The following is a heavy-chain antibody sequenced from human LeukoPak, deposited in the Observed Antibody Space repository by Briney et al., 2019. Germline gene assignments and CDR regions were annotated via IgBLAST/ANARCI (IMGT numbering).Heavy chain of an antibody. Sequence: ASVKVSCKASGYTFTGYYMHWVRQAPGQGLEWMGWISAYNGDTNYAENLQGRVTMTTDTSTSTAYMDLRSLRSDDTAVYYCARGVGGSYHEFDYWGQGTLVTVSS. D-gene: IGHD1-26*01. CDR2: ISAYNGDT. V-gene: IGHV1-18*04. CDR1: GYTFTGYY. J-gene: IGHJ4*02. CDR3: ARGVGGSYHEFDY.